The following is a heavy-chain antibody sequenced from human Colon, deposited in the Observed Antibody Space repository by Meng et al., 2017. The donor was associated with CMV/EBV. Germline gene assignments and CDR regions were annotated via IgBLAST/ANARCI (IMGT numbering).Heavy chain of an antibody. CDR3: ARGDCSSTSCYTFRYYYYYYGMDV. Sequence: GESLKISCAASGFTFSSYWMHWVRQAPGKGLVWVSRMNSDGSSTSYADSVKGRFTISRDNAKNTLYLQMNSLRAEDTAVYYCARGDCSSTSCYTFRYYYYYYGMDVWGQGTTVTVSS. CDR2: MNSDGSST. V-gene: IGHV3-74*01. J-gene: IGHJ6*02. CDR1: GFTFSSYW. D-gene: IGHD2-2*02.